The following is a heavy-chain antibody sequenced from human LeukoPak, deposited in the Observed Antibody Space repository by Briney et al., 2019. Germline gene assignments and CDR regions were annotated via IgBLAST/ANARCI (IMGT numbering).Heavy chain of an antibody. V-gene: IGHV3-21*01. CDR1: GFTFSSYS. CDR2: ISSSSSYI. Sequence: GGSLRLSCAASGFTFSSYSMNWVRQAPGKGLEWVSSISSSSSYIYYADAVKGRFTISRDNDKNSLYLQMNSLRAEDKAVYYCARDYVWGSSESDYWGQGTLVTVSS. D-gene: IGHD7-27*01. J-gene: IGHJ4*02. CDR3: ARDYVWGSSESDY.